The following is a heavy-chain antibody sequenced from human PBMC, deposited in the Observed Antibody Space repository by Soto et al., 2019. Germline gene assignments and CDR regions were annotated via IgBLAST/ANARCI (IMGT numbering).Heavy chain of an antibody. V-gene: IGHV1-69*04. D-gene: IGHD6-13*01. CDR2: IIPILGIA. CDR1: GYTFASYG. Sequence: ASVKVSCKASGYTFASYGISWVRQAPGQGLEWMGRIIPILGIANYAQKFQGRVTITADKSTSTAYMELSSLRSEDTAVYYCARGPSLPAAAGTLGYWGQGTLVTVSS. J-gene: IGHJ4*02. CDR3: ARGPSLPAAAGTLGY.